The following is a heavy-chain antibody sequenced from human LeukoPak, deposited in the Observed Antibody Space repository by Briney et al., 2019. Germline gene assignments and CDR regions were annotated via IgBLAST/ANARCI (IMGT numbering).Heavy chain of an antibody. D-gene: IGHD2-2*01. V-gene: IGHV3-48*01. Sequence: PGGSLRLSCAASGLSITSYSMNWVRQAPGKGLEWVSHISSSSTTIDYADSVKGRFTISRDNAKNSLYLQMSSLRAEDTAVYYCAKASYGRGYCSSTSCYSDYWGQGTLVTVSS. CDR1: GLSITSYS. J-gene: IGHJ4*02. CDR2: ISSSSTTI. CDR3: AKASYGRGYCSSTSCYSDY.